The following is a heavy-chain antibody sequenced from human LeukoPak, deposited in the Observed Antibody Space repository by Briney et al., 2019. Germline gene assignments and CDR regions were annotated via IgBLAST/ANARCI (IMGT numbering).Heavy chain of an antibody. CDR1: GFTFSSYA. CDR2: ISYDGSNK. V-gene: IGHV3-30*04. Sequence: GRSLRLSCAASGFTFSSYAMHWVRQAPGKGLEWVAVISYDGSNKYYADSVKGRFTISRDNSKNTLYLQMNSLRAEDTAVYYCAREKNYGDYVSVSGFDYWGQGTPVTVSS. CDR3: AREKNYGDYVSVSGFDY. D-gene: IGHD4-17*01. J-gene: IGHJ4*02.